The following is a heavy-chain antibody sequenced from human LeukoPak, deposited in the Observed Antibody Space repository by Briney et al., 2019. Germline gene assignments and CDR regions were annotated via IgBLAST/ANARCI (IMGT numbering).Heavy chain of an antibody. CDR1: RFTFSSYS. D-gene: IGHD1-26*01. CDR2: ISSSGSYI. J-gene: IGHJ4*02. CDR3: ARDSYSGSYSYFDY. Sequence: GGSLRLSCAASRFTFSSYSMNWVRQAPGKGLEWVSSISSSGSYIYYADSVKGRFTISRDNAKNSLYLQMNSLRAEDTALYYCARDSYSGSYSYFDYWGQGTLVTVSS. V-gene: IGHV3-21*04.